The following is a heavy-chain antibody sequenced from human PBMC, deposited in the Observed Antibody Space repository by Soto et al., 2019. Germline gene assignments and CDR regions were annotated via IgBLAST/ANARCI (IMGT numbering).Heavy chain of an antibody. CDR2: IIPIFGTA. CDR1: GGTFSSYA. Sequence: QVQLVQSGAEVKKPGSSVKVSCKASGGTFSSYAISWVRQAPGQGLEWMGGIIPIFGTANYAQKFQGRVTIIEEESTSTAYRELSSLRSEDTAVYYCARGNIGFGTAIPTPSYWGRGTLVTVSS. CDR3: ARGNIGFGTAIPTPSY. J-gene: IGHJ4*02. D-gene: IGHD3-10*01. V-gene: IGHV1-69*12.